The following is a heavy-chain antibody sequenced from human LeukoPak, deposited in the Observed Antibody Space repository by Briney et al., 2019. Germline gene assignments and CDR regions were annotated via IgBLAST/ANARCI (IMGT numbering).Heavy chain of an antibody. CDR2: INPNSGGT. CDR3: AGDSAYYYYYMDV. CDR1: GYTFTGYY. Sequence: ASVKVSCKASGYTFTGYYMHWVRQAPGQGLEWMGWINPNSGGTNYAQNFQGRVTMTRDTSISTAYMELSRLRSDDTAVYYCAGDSAYYYYYMDVWGKGTTVTVSS. J-gene: IGHJ6*03. V-gene: IGHV1-2*02.